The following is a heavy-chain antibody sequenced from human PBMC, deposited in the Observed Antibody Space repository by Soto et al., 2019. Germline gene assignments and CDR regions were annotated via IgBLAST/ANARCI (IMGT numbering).Heavy chain of an antibody. CDR3: ARQASYWHGGGGWFDP. CDR1: GFTFSAYD. CDR2: IGTQHDT. D-gene: IGHD2-8*02. Sequence: EVQLVESGGGLVQPGGSLRLSCAASGFTFSAYDMHWVRQATGKGLEWVSAIGTQHDTYYPDSVKGRFTISRETAKNSLYLQMNSLRAGDTAVYYCARQASYWHGGGGWFDPWGQGTLVTVSS. V-gene: IGHV3-13*01. J-gene: IGHJ5*02.